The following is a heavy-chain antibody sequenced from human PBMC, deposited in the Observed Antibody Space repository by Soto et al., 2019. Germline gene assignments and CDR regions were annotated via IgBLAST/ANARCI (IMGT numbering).Heavy chain of an antibody. V-gene: IGHV3-23*01. CDR2: ISGSGGST. CDR3: AKAVGARDFDY. Sequence: PGWSLRLSCASSVFTFISYAMSWVRQAPGKGLEWVSAISGSGGSTYYADSVKGRFTISRDNSKNTLYLQMNSLRAEDTAVYYCAKAVGARDFDYWGQGTLVTVSS. CDR1: VFTFISYA. D-gene: IGHD1-26*01. J-gene: IGHJ4*02.